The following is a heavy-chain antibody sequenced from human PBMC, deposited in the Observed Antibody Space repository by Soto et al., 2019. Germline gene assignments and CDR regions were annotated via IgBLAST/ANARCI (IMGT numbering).Heavy chain of an antibody. CDR3: AHSRNLITEDAQVGDFDY. V-gene: IGHV2-5*02. J-gene: IGHJ4*02. D-gene: IGHD1-26*01. Sequence: QITLKESGPTLVKPTQTLTLTCSFSGFSLATDGEGVGWVRQSPGEALEWLALIYWDDDERYSPSLKTRLTITKDISKNVVVLIMTNMEPVDTGTYFCAHSRNLITEDAQVGDFDYWGQG. CDR2: IYWDDDE. CDR1: GFSLATDGEG.